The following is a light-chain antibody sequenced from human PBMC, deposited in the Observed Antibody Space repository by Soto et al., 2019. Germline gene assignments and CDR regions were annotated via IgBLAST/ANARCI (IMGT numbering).Light chain of an antibody. CDR2: GAS. CDR3: QQYNNWPPKIT. J-gene: IGKJ5*01. Sequence: IVLTQSPAPLSVSPGERATLSCSCSQSVSSNLAWYQQKPGPAPRLLIYGASTRATGIPARFSGSGSGTEFTLTISSLQSEDFAVYYCQQYNNWPPKITFGQGTRLEIK. CDR1: QSVSSN. V-gene: IGKV3-15*01.